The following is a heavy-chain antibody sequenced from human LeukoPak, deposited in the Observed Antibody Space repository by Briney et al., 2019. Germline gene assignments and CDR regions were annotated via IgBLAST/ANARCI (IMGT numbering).Heavy chain of an antibody. Sequence: GGSLRLSCAASGFTFRNYGMNWVRQAPGKGLEWVSVISRSGTETYHADSVRGRFTISRDNAKNTLYLQMNSLRAEDTAVYYCAKKSPDSSGNPAYDWGQGTLVTVSS. CDR1: GFTFRNYG. V-gene: IGHV3-23*01. CDR2: ISRSGTET. D-gene: IGHD4-23*01. CDR3: AKKSPDSSGNPAYD. J-gene: IGHJ4*02.